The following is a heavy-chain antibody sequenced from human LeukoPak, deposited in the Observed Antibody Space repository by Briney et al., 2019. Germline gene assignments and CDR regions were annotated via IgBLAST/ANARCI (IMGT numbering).Heavy chain of an antibody. Sequence: GGSLRVSCAASGFTFSSYGMSWVRQAPGKGLEWVSAISGSGGSTYYADSVKGRFTISRDNSKNTLYLQMNSLRTDDTAVYYCAKDWSYQGYYYFMDVWGKGTTVTISS. V-gene: IGHV3-23*01. CDR2: ISGSGGST. CDR1: GFTFSSYG. CDR3: AKDWSYQGYYYFMDV. D-gene: IGHD1-26*01. J-gene: IGHJ6*03.